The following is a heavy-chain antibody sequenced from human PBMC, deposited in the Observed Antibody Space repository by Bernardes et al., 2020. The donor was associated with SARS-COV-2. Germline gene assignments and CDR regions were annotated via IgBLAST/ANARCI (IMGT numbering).Heavy chain of an antibody. J-gene: IGHJ4*02. V-gene: IGHV1-2*04. D-gene: IGHD6-19*01. CDR3: ARDRRMSSGWPDY. CDR2: INPNSGGT. CDR1: GYTFTGYY. Sequence: ASVKVSCKASGYTFTGYYMHWVRQAPGQGLEWMGWINPNSGGTNYAQKFQGWVTMTRDTSISTAYMELSRLRSDDTAVYYCARDRRMSSGWPDYWGQGTLVTVSS.